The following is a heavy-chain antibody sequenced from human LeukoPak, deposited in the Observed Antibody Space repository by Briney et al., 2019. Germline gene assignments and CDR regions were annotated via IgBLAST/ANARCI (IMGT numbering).Heavy chain of an antibody. J-gene: IGHJ6*02. V-gene: IGHV3-23*01. CDR1: GFPFSSYV. D-gene: IGHD2-2*01. CDR2: ISGGGGSS. CDR3: AKRGFCSSTSCQYYYYYGMDV. Sequence: GGSLRLSCVASGFPFSSYVMTWVRQAPGKGLEWVSAISGGGGSSYYADSVKGRFTISRDNSKNTLYLQMNSLRAEDTAVYYCAKRGFCSSTSCQYYYYYGMDVWGQGTTVTVSS.